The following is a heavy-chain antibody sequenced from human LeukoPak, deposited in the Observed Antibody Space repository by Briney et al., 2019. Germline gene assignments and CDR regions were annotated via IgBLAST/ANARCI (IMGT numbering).Heavy chain of an antibody. CDR1: GYTFTTYA. D-gene: IGHD3-22*01. J-gene: IGHJ4*02. CDR2: INTNTGNP. CDR3: ARDSRGYPD. Sequence: ASVKVSCKASGYTFTTYALNWVRQAPGQGLEWMGWINTNTGNPTYAQGFTGRFVFSLDTSVSTTYLQITNLKAEDTAVYYCARDSRGYPDWGQGTLVTVSS. V-gene: IGHV7-4-1*02.